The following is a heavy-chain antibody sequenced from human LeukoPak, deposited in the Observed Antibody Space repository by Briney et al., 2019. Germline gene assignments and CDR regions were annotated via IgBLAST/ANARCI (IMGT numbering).Heavy chain of an antibody. J-gene: IGHJ6*03. Sequence: SETLSLTCTVSGGSISSYYWSWIRQPAGKGLEWIGRIYTSGSTNYNPSLKSRVTMSVDTSKNQFSLKLSSVTAADTAVYYCARDLHYGSGAYYYYYYMDVWGKGTTVTISS. CDR3: ARDLHYGSGAYYYYYYMDV. D-gene: IGHD3-10*01. V-gene: IGHV4-4*07. CDR2: IYTSGST. CDR1: GGSISSYY.